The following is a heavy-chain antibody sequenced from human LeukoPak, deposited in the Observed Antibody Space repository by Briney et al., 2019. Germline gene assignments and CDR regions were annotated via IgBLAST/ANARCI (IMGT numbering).Heavy chain of an antibody. Sequence: GASVTVSCKASGYTFTGYYMRWVRQAPGQGLEWMGWINPNSGGTNYAQKFQGRVTMTRDTSISTAYMELSRLRSDDTAVYYCARLLADTAMVKDYWGQGTLVTVSS. V-gene: IGHV1-2*02. CDR2: INPNSGGT. J-gene: IGHJ4*02. D-gene: IGHD5-18*01. CDR1: GYTFTGYY. CDR3: ARLLADTAMVKDY.